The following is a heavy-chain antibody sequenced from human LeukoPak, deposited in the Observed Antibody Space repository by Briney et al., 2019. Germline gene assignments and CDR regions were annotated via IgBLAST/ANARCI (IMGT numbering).Heavy chain of an antibody. CDR2: ISGSGGST. CDR3: ARDVYGFGDN. Sequence: GGSLRLSCAASGFSFSSYAMSWVRQAPGKGLEWVSSISGSGGSTYYADSVKGRFTISRDKSKNTLYLEMNSLRAEDTAVYYCARDVYGFGDNWGQGTLVTVSS. J-gene: IGHJ4*02. CDR1: GFSFSSYA. V-gene: IGHV3-23*01. D-gene: IGHD5/OR15-5a*01.